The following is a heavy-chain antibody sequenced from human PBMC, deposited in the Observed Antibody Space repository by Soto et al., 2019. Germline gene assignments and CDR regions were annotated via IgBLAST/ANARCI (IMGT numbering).Heavy chain of an antibody. CDR1: GGSSGSYY. CDR2: IYYSGST. J-gene: IGHJ4*02. D-gene: IGHD3-22*01. CDR3: ARFGYDSSGYSPYFDY. V-gene: IGHV4-59*01. Sequence: SETLSLTCTVSGGSSGSYYGSWIRQPPGKGLEWIGYIYYSGSTNYNPSLKSRVTISVDTSKNQFSLKLSSVTAADTAVYYCARFGYDSSGYSPYFDYWGQGTLVTVSS.